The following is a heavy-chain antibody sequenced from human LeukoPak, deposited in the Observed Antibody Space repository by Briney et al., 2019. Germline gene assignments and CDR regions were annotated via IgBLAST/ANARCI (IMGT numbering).Heavy chain of an antibody. CDR1: GFTFNSYS. J-gene: IGHJ3*01. CDR2: ISSSSTSI. Sequence: GGSLRLSCAASGFTFNSYSMNWVRQAPGKGLEWVSYISSSSTSIYYADSLKGRFTISRDNAKNSLYLQMNSLRAEDTAVYYCARGENSGRGAFWGQGTMVTVSS. CDR3: ARGENSGRGAF. D-gene: IGHD1-26*01. V-gene: IGHV3-48*01.